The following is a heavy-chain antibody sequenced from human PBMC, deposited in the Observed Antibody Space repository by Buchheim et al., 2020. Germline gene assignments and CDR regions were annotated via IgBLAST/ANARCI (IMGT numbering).Heavy chain of an antibody. D-gene: IGHD5-18*01. Sequence: QVQLVQSGAEVKKPGASVKVSCKLSGNTLTEFSIHWVRQAPGKGLEWVGGFDPEDGETIYAQKFQGRLTMTEDTSTDTVYMELSSLRSEDTAVYYCNGYSYGRDGMDVWGQGTT. J-gene: IGHJ6*02. CDR3: NGYSYGRDGMDV. CDR1: GNTLTEFS. V-gene: IGHV1-24*01. CDR2: FDPEDGET.